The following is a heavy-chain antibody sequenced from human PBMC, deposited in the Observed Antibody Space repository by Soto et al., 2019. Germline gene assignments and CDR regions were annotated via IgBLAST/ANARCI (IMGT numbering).Heavy chain of an antibody. CDR2: ITPNSGGT. CDR1: GYTFTNYY. Sequence: QAQLVQSGAEGKTPGASVKGSCKASGYTFTNYYMHWVRQAPGQGLEWMGWITPNSGGTKYAQKFQGRVTMTRDTSISAAYMDLSRLRSDDTAVYYWARQLADCGGDCYTEPMDYWGQGTLVTVSS. CDR3: ARQLADCGGDCYTEPMDY. J-gene: IGHJ4*02. D-gene: IGHD2-21*02. V-gene: IGHV1-2*02.